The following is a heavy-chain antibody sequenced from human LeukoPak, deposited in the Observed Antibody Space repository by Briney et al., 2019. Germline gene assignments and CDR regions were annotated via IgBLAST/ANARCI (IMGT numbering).Heavy chain of an antibody. CDR3: ARDPDIVVVPAAMNFDS. CDR1: GFTFSSYG. CDR2: IWYDGSNK. Sequence: PGRSLRLSCAASGFTFSSYGMHWVRQAPGKGLEWVAVIWYDGSNKYYADSVKGRFTISRDNSKNTLYLQMNSLRAEDTAVYYCARDPDIVVVPAAMNFDSWGQGTLVTVSS. V-gene: IGHV3-33*01. D-gene: IGHD2-2*01. J-gene: IGHJ4*02.